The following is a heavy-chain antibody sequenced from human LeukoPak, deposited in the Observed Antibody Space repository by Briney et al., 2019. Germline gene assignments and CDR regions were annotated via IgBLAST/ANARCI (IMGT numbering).Heavy chain of an antibody. CDR1: GYTFTGYY. J-gene: IGHJ4*02. CDR2: INPNSGGT. Sequence: GASVKVSCKASGYTFTGYYVHWVRQAPGQGLEWMGRINPNSGGTNYAQKFQGRVTMTRDTSISTAYMELSRLRSDDTAVYYCAGENVVTAMAEFDYWGQGTLVTVSS. CDR3: AGENVVTAMAEFDY. D-gene: IGHD5-18*01. V-gene: IGHV1-2*06.